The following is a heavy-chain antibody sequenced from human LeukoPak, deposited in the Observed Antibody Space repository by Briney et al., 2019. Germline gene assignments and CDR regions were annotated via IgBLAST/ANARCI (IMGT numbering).Heavy chain of an antibody. Sequence: GGSLRLSCAASGFTFSSYSMNWVRQTPGKGLEWVANIKQDGGEEYYVDSAKGRFTISRDNAKNSLYLQMSSLRAEDTAVYYCARDKDVGATLLDYWGQGTLVTVSS. CDR1: GFTFSSYS. V-gene: IGHV3-7*01. J-gene: IGHJ4*02. D-gene: IGHD1-26*01. CDR3: ARDKDVGATLLDY. CDR2: IKQDGGEE.